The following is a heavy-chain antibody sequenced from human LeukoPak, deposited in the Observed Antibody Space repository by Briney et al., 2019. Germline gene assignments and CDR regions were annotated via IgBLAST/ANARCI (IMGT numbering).Heavy chain of an antibody. D-gene: IGHD2-2*02. Sequence: SVKVSCKASGGTFSSYAISWVRQAPGQGLEWMGRIIPILGIANYAQKFQGRVTITADKSTSTAYMELSSLRSEDTAVYYCAREDQLLYSYYCYGMDVWGQGTTVTVSS. V-gene: IGHV1-69*04. CDR2: IIPILGIA. J-gene: IGHJ6*02. CDR1: GGTFSSYA. CDR3: AREDQLLYSYYCYGMDV.